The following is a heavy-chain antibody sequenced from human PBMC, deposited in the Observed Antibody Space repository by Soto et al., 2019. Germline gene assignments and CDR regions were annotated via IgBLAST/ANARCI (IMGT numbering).Heavy chain of an antibody. CDR1: GFTFSSYG. Sequence: PGGSLRLSCEASGFTFSSYGMHWVRQAPGKGLEWVALISYDETQKYYADSVKGRFTISRDNSKNTLHLQMNSLSAEDTAVYYCAKTKNGVYGAYFFDSWGQGT. V-gene: IGHV3-30*18. J-gene: IGHJ5*01. CDR3: AKTKNGVYGAYFFDS. CDR2: ISYDETQK. D-gene: IGHD4-17*01.